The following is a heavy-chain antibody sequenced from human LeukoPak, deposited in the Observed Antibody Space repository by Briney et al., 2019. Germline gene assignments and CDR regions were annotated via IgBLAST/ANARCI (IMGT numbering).Heavy chain of an antibody. CDR3: AKDSGGTYFYYSSYMDV. Sequence: GGSLRLSCAASGFSFSTYAMSWVRQAPGKGLEWVSAISAGGATIYYADSVKGRFTVSRDNSKNTLYLQMNSLRAEDTAVYYCAKDSGGTYFYYSSYMDVWGKGPRSPSP. CDR2: ISAGGATI. D-gene: IGHD1-26*01. CDR1: GFSFSTYA. V-gene: IGHV3-23*01. J-gene: IGHJ6*03.